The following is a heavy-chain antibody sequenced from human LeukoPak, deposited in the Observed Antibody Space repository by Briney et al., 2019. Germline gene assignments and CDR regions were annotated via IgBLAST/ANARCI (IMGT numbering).Heavy chain of an antibody. CDR2: ISSSDSTI. J-gene: IGHJ4*02. D-gene: IGHD6-6*01. CDR3: ARDSSIFDY. CDR1: GFTFSSYA. V-gene: IGHV3-48*03. Sequence: GGSLTLSCAASGFTFSSYAMQWARQAPGKGLEWVSYISSSDSTIYYADSVKGRFTISRDNAKNSLYLQMNSLRAEDTAVYYCARDSSIFDYWGQGTLVTVSS.